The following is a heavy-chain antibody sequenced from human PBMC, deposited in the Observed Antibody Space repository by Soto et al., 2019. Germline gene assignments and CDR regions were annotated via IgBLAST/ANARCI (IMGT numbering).Heavy chain of an antibody. J-gene: IGHJ4*02. CDR2: ISAYNGNT. V-gene: IGHV1-18*01. CDR1: GYTFTSYG. Sequence: ASVKVSCKASGYTFTSYGISWVRQAPGQGLEWMGWISAYNGNTNYAQKLQGRVTMTTDTSTSTAYMELRSLRSDDTAVYYCARAPRNTYYYDSSGMHDYWGQGTLVTVSS. CDR3: ARAPRNTYYYDSSGMHDY. D-gene: IGHD3-22*01.